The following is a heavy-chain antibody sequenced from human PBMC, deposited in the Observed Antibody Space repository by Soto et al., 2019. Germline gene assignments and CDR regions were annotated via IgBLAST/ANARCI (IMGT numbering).Heavy chain of an antibody. CDR2: IIPYYNTL. CDR3: ASGASRWYPYFFDS. CDR1: EGTFNSYS. Sequence: QAQVGQAWAEVKKPGSSVKLSCKASEGTFNSYSIPWVRPAPGQGLEWMGGIIPYYNTLNYAQKFQDRVTITADDSTNTVYMELSSLRSDDTAVYFCASGASRWYPYFFDSWAQGTLVTVSS. J-gene: IGHJ4*02. D-gene: IGHD6-13*01. V-gene: IGHV1-69*01.